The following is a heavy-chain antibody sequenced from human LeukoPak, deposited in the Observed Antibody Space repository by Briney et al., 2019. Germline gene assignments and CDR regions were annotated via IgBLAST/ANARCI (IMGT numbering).Heavy chain of an antibody. J-gene: IGHJ6*03. CDR1: GFTFSSYW. CDR3: AREEWELLRYYYYYMDV. D-gene: IGHD1-26*01. V-gene: IGHV3-7*01. CDR2: IKQDGSEK. Sequence: PGGSLRLSCAASGFTFSSYWMSWVRQAPGKGLEWVANIKQDGSEKYYVDSVKGRFTISRDNAKNSLYLPMNSLRAEDTAVYYCAREEWELLRYYYYYMDVWGKGTTVTVSS.